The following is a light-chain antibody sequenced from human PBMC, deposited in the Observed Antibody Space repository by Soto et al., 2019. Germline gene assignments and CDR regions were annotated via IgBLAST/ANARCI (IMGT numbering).Light chain of an antibody. Sequence: DIQLTQSPSSLSASVGDRVTITCRASQSISNFLNWYQRRPGQAPKLLISSSSNVQSGVPSRFSGRGSGTDFTLTISGLQPEDAASYCCQQSYNTPRTFGQGTKVDIK. CDR3: QQSYNTPRT. J-gene: IGKJ1*01. CDR2: SSS. V-gene: IGKV1-39*01. CDR1: QSISNF.